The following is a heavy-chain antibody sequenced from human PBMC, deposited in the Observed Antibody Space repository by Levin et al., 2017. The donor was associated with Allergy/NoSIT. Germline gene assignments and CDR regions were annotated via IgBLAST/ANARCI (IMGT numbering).Heavy chain of an antibody. CDR1: GYSFTNYY. CDR2: INPNSGAT. V-gene: IGHV1-2*02. J-gene: IGHJ3*01. Sequence: ASVKVSCETSGYSFTNYYIQWVRQAPGQGLEWIGRINPNSGATKRAQKFQDRLTMTRDTSASTVYMEMSRLKSDDTAVYYCAILMDCSSASCYMWAGDGFVVWGQGTMVTVSS. D-gene: IGHD2-2*01. CDR3: AILMDCSSASCYMWAGDGFVV.